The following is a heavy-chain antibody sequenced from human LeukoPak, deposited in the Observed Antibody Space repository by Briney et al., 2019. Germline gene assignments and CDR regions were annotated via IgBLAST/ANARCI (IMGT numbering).Heavy chain of an antibody. CDR3: AREMTTVTTGSFDY. CDR2: ISSSSSYI. J-gene: IGHJ4*02. CDR1: GFTFSSYS. V-gene: IGHV3-21*01. D-gene: IGHD4-17*01. Sequence: GALLLSCAASGFTFSSYSMNWVRPAPGKGLGWVSSISSSSSYIYYADSVKGRFTISRDNAKNSLYLQMNSLRAEDTAVYYCAREMTTVTTGSFDYWGQGTLVTVSS.